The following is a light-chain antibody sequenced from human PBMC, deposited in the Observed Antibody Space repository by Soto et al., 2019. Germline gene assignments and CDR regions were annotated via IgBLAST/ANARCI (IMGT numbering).Light chain of an antibody. J-gene: IGKJ1*01. CDR2: DAS. Sequence: EIVLTQSPATLSLSPGERATLSCRASQSVSSYLAWYQQKPGQAPRLLIYDASNRATGIPARFSGSGSGTDFTLTISSLEPEDFAVYYCQQRSNWPRGTSGQGTKVEIK. CDR3: QQRSNWPRGT. V-gene: IGKV3-11*01. CDR1: QSVSSY.